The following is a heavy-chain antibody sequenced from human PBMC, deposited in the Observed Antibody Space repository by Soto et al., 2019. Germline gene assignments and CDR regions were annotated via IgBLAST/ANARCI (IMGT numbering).Heavy chain of an antibody. CDR1: GGSMRNYF. Sequence: SETLSLTCTVSGGSMRNYFWTWIRQPPGKGLEWIGYIHYSGATSFFPSYSPSLGGRVTISEDTSKNQFSLKLLSVTTADTAVYFCAAGEASSRNLAPYYLDFWGQGTLVTVSS. CDR2: IHYSGATSFFP. D-gene: IGHD6-13*01. CDR3: AAGEASSRNLAPYYLDF. J-gene: IGHJ4*02. V-gene: IGHV4-59*01.